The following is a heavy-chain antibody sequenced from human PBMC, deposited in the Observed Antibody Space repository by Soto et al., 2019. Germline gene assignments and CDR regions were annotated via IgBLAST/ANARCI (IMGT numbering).Heavy chain of an antibody. CDR3: ERLRIATNNYKWFDP. D-gene: IGHD2-21*01. J-gene: IGHJ5*02. CDR2: IYVTGAV. Sequence: PLSLTCTGSSAALNSCNYYWSWIRQVPGKGLEWIGHIYVTGAVDYNPSLRDRITISQDTSERQFSLNLRLVTAADTAVYYCERLRIATNNYKWFDPWGQGTLVSVSS. V-gene: IGHV4-31*02. CDR1: SAALNSCNYY.